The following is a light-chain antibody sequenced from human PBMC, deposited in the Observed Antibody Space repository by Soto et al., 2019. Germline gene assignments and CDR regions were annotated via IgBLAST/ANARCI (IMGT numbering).Light chain of an antibody. CDR2: AAS. V-gene: IGKV1-39*01. J-gene: IGKJ1*01. CDR1: QSISNH. Sequence: DIQMTHSPSSLSASVGYRVTITCRASQSISNHLNWYQQKPGKAPKLLIFAASSLQSGVPSRFSGSRSGPDFTLTISSLQPEDFATYYCQQSYSSPPTFGQGTKVDIK. CDR3: QQSYSSPPT.